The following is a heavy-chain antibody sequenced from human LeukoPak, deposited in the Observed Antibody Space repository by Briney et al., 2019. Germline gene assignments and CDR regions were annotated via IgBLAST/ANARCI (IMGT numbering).Heavy chain of an antibody. Sequence: GASVKVSCKASGYTFPGYYMHWVRQAPGQGLEWIGRINPNSGDTNYAQKFQRRVTINRDTSISPAYMELGRLRSDDTAVYYCARDSRVRWFGELLVEWYFDYWGQGTLVTVSS. V-gene: IGHV1-2*06. J-gene: IGHJ4*02. CDR3: ARDSRVRWFGELLVEWYFDY. D-gene: IGHD3-10*01. CDR2: INPNSGDT. CDR1: GYTFPGYY.